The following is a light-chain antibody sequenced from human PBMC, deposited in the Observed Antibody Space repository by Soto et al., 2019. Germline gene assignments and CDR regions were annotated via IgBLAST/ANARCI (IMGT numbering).Light chain of an antibody. J-gene: IGKJ4*01. V-gene: IGKV1-5*03. CDR3: QQYNSYSPLT. Sequence: DIQMTQSPSSLSASVGDRVTITCRASQSISSWLAWYQQKPGKAPRLLIYKASDLESGVPSRFSGSGSGTDFTLTISSLQPDDFATYYCQQYNSYSPLTFGGGNKVDIK. CDR1: QSISSW. CDR2: KAS.